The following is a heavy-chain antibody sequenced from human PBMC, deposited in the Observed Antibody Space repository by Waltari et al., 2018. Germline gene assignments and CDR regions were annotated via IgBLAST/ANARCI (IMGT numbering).Heavy chain of an antibody. D-gene: IGHD6-19*01. Sequence: EVQLVESGGGLIQPGGSLRLSCAASGFTVSSRYMNCVRQAPGKGLEWVSIIYSGGTTYYADSVKGRFTISRDNSKNMLYLQMNSLRAEDTAVYYCARDLWSSGRYAFDIWGQGTMVTVSS. CDR3: ARDLWSSGRYAFDI. V-gene: IGHV3-53*01. CDR1: GFTVSSRY. CDR2: IYSGGTT. J-gene: IGHJ3*02.